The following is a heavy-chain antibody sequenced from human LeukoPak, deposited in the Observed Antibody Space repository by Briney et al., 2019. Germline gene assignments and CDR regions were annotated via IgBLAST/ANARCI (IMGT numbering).Heavy chain of an antibody. CDR1: GFTVSGNY. CDR3: ARENLLGGFFDY. Sequence: GGSLILSCVASGFTVSGNYMGWVRQAPGKGLEWVSVIYSGGSTYYADSVKGRFTISRDSSKNTLYLQMNSLRAEDTAVYYCARENLLGGFFDYWGQGILVTVSS. J-gene: IGHJ4*02. D-gene: IGHD5-12*01. CDR2: IYSGGST. V-gene: IGHV3-66*01.